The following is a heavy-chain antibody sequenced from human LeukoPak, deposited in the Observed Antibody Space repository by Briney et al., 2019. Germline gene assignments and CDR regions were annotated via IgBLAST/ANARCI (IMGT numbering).Heavy chain of an antibody. Sequence: PGGSLRLSCAASGITVSSNFMSWVRQAPGKGLEWVSVIYGGGGTYYPDSVKGRFTIPRDNSKNTLYLQMNSLRAEDTAVYYCARERGYDFWSGPFVDAFDIWGQGTMVTVSS. CDR2: IYGGGGT. V-gene: IGHV3-53*01. CDR3: ARERGYDFWSGPFVDAFDI. J-gene: IGHJ3*02. D-gene: IGHD3-3*01. CDR1: GITVSSNF.